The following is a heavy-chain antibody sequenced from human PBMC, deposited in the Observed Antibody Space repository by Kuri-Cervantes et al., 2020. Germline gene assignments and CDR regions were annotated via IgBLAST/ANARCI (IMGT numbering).Heavy chain of an antibody. J-gene: IGHJ6*02. CDR1: GYTFTSYG. V-gene: IGHV1-18*01. CDR3: ARGPYYYGSGSYYNGYYYYGMDV. D-gene: IGHD3-10*01. Sequence: ASVKVSCKASGYTFTSYGIGWVRQAPGQGLEWMGWISAYNGNTNYAQKLQGRVTMTTDTSTSTAYMELRSLRSDDTAVYYCARGPYYYGSGSYYNGYYYYGMDVWGQGTTVTVSS. CDR2: ISAYNGNT.